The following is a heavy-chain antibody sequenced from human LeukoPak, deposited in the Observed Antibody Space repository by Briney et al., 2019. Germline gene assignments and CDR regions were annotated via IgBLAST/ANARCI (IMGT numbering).Heavy chain of an antibody. CDR2: MNPNSGNT. CDR3: ARVGYDILTGYHDAFDI. D-gene: IGHD3-9*01. Sequence: ASVKVSCKASGYTFTSYDINWVRQATGQGLEWMGWMNPNSGNTGYAQKFQGRVTMTRNTSISTAYMELSSLRSEDTAVYYCARVGYDILTGYHDAFDIWGQGTMVTVSS. J-gene: IGHJ3*02. CDR1: GYTFTSYD. V-gene: IGHV1-8*01.